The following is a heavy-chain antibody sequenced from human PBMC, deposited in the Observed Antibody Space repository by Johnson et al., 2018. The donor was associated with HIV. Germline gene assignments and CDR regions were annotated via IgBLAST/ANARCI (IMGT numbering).Heavy chain of an antibody. J-gene: IGHJ3*02. CDR1: GFTFDDYV. D-gene: IGHD6-6*01. CDR2: IGTAGDT. Sequence: VQLVESGGAVVRPGGSLRLSCAASGFTFDDYVMCWVHQAPGKGLEWVSAIGTAGDTYYPGPVKGRFTISRENAKNSLYLQMNSLRAGDTAVYYCARGGIAARIDAFDIWGQGTMVTVSS. V-gene: IGHV3-13*01. CDR3: ARGGIAARIDAFDI.